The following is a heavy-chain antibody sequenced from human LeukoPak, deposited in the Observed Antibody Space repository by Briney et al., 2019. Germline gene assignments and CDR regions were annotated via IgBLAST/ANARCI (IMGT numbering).Heavy chain of an antibody. CDR1: GGSFSGYY. CDR3: ARLNFPLYYGSIDY. CDR2: INHSGST. V-gene: IGHV4-34*01. Sequence: PSETLSLTCAVYGGSFSGYYWSWSRQPPGKGLEWIGEINHSGSTNYNPSLKSRVTLSVDTSKNQFSLKLSSVTAADTAVYYCARLNFPLYYGSIDYWGQGTLVTVSS. J-gene: IGHJ4*02. D-gene: IGHD3-10*01.